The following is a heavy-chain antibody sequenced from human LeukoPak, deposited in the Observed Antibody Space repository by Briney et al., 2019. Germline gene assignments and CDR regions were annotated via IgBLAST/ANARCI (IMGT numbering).Heavy chain of an antibody. D-gene: IGHD4-17*01. CDR2: ISSSGSTI. CDR1: GFTFSDYY. J-gene: IGHJ4*02. CDR3: ARDRTVTTYFDY. V-gene: IGHV3-11*04. Sequence: GGSLRLSCAASGFTFSDYYMSWIRQAPGKGLEWVSYISSSGSTIYYADSVKGRFTISRDNAKNSLYLQMNSPRAEDTAVYYCARDRTVTTYFDYWGQGTLVTVSS.